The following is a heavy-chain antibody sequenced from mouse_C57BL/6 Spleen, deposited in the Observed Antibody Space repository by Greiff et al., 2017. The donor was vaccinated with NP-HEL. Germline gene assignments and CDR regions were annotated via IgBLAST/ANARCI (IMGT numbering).Heavy chain of an antibody. CDR3: ARELGTSY. CDR2: ISSGGSYT. CDR1: GFTFSSYG. D-gene: IGHD4-1*01. J-gene: IGHJ3*01. Sequence: EVQVVESGGDLVKPGGSLKLSCAASGFTFSSYGMSWVRQTPDKRLEWVATISSGGSYTYYPDSVKGRFTISRDNAKNTLYLQMSSLKSEDTAMYYCARELGTSYWGQGTLVTVSA. V-gene: IGHV5-6*01.